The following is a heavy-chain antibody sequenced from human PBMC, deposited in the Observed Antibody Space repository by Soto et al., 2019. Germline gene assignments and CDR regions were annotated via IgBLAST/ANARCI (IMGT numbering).Heavy chain of an antibody. D-gene: IGHD2-15*01. CDR2: IHYNGHT. J-gene: IGHJ4*02. V-gene: IGHV4-61*08. CDR1: GDFVNSGGYY. CDR3: GRTNNRGQWAAWY. Sequence: QVQLQESGPGLVRPSETLSLTCSVSGDFVNSGGYYWTWIRQPPGTGLEWIGNIHYNGHTDYNPDFTSLISSSLDTSTKQFSLNLRSVTAADTAMYFCGRTNNRGQWAAWYWCQGTLVTVS.